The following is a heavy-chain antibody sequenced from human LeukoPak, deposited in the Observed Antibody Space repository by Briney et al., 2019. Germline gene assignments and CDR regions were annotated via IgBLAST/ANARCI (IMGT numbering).Heavy chain of an antibody. CDR1: VYTLSVYY. J-gene: IGHJ4*02. Sequence: ASVKVSCKASVYTLSVYYMHCVRQAPGQGLERMGWINPNSGDTNYTQNLQGRVTIASDPCNNTGYRDLSRLRSDETAVYYCARGVESLFDYWGQGTLVTVSS. D-gene: IGHD3-3*01. V-gene: IGHV1-2*02. CDR2: INPNSGDT. CDR3: ARGVESLFDY.